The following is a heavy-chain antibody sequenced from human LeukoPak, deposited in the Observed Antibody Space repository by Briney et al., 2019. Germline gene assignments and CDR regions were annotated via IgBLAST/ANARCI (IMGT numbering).Heavy chain of an antibody. J-gene: IGHJ6*03. CDR3: AREGWVGARRLWGYYYMDV. CDR1: GGSFSSYY. Sequence: SETLSLTCAVYGGSFSSYYWSWIRQPAGKGLEWIGRIYTSGSTNYNPSLKSRVTMSVDTSKNQFSLKLSSVTAADTAVYYCAREGWVGARRLWGYYYMDVWGKGTTVTVSS. D-gene: IGHD3-16*01. CDR2: IYTSGST. V-gene: IGHV4-4*07.